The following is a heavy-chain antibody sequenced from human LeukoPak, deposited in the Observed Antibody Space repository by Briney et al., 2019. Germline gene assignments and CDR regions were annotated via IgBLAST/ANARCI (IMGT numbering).Heavy chain of an antibody. Sequence: PGGSLRPSCAASGFTFSSYAMHWVRQAPGKGLEWVAVISYDGSNKYYADSVKGRFTISRDNSKNTLYLQMNSLRAEDTAVYYCARISRTMIVVAPFDYWGQGTLVTVSS. V-gene: IGHV3-30-3*01. J-gene: IGHJ4*02. CDR3: ARISRTMIVVAPFDY. CDR1: GFTFSSYA. CDR2: ISYDGSNK. D-gene: IGHD3-22*01.